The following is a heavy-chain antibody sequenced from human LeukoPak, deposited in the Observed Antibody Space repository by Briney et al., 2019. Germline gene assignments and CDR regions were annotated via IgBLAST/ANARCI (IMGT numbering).Heavy chain of an antibody. CDR2: IYYSGST. V-gene: IGHV4-59*01. CDR1: GGSISSYY. Sequence: SETLSLTCTVSGGSISSYYWSWIRQPPGKGLEWIGYIYYSGSTNYNPSLKSRVTISVDASKNQFSLKLSSVTAADTAVYYCARGWDYYYGMDAWGQGTTVTVSS. J-gene: IGHJ6*02. D-gene: IGHD1-26*01. CDR3: ARGWDYYYGMDA.